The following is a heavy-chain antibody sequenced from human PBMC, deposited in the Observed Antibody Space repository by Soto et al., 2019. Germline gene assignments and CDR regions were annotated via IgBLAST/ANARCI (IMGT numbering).Heavy chain of an antibody. V-gene: IGHV1-69*06. D-gene: IGHD5-12*01. CDR1: GSSFSSYI. Sequence: SVKVSGNSPGSSFSSYIISWGGQAPGQGLEWLGGCIPIFGTANYAQKFQGRVTSTADKSTSTAYMELSSLRSADTAVYYGAKATHCGSWDVDHWGQSTLVTVSS. CDR2: CIPIFGTA. CDR3: AKATHCGSWDVDH. J-gene: IGHJ4*02.